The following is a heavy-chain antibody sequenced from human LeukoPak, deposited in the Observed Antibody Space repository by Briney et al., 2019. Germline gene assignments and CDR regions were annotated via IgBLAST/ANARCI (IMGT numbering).Heavy chain of an antibody. V-gene: IGHV3-21*01. CDR3: ASSAVAAAFDY. J-gene: IGHJ4*02. D-gene: IGHD6-19*01. CDR2: ISTSSSYI. Sequence: GGSLRLSCAASGFTFSSYSMSWVRQAPGKGLEWVSSISTSSSYIYYADSVKGRFTISRDNAKNSLYLQMNSLRAEDTAVYYCASSAVAAAFDYWGQGTLVTVSS. CDR1: GFTFSSYS.